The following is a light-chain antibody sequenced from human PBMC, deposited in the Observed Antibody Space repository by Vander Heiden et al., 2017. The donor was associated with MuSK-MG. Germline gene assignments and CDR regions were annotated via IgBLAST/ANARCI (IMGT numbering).Light chain of an antibody. V-gene: IGKV3-20*01. CDR1: QSVSNNF. Sequence: EIVLTQSPGTLSFSPGERATLSCRASQSVSNNFLAWYQQKPGQAPRLLIYGASSRATGIPDRFSGSGSGTDFTLTISRLEPEDFAVYYCQQDGSAPLTFGGGTKVEIK. CDR2: GAS. J-gene: IGKJ4*01. CDR3: QQDGSAPLT.